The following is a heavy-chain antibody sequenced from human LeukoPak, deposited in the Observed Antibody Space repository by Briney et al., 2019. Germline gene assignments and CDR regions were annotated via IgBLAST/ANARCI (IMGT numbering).Heavy chain of an antibody. J-gene: IGHJ5*02. V-gene: IGHV4-59*08. Sequence: PSETLSLTCTVSGGSISSYYWSWIRQPPGKGLEWIGYIYYSGSTNYNPSLKSRVTISVDTSKNQFSLKLSSVTAADTAVYYCARQDSSDWFDPWGQGTLVTVSS. D-gene: IGHD6-25*01. CDR2: IYYSGST. CDR3: ARQDSSDWFDP. CDR1: GGSISSYY.